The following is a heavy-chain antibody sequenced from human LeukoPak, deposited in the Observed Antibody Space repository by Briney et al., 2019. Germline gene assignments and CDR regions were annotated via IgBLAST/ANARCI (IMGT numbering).Heavy chain of an antibody. Sequence: SETLSLTCAVYGGSFSGYYWSWIRQPPGKGLEWIGEINHSGSTNYNPSLKSRVTISVDTSNNQFSLKLSSVTAADTAVYYCAREAFWSGYYLGHYYYGMDVWGQGTTVTVSS. J-gene: IGHJ6*02. CDR3: AREAFWSGYYLGHYYYGMDV. CDR1: GGSFSGYY. D-gene: IGHD3-3*01. V-gene: IGHV4-34*01. CDR2: INHSGST.